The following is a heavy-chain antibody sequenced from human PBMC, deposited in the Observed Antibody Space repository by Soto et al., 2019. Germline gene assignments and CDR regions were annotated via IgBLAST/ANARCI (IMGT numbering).Heavy chain of an antibody. CDR3: ARVSYYHDSSGYGPFGP. CDR2: ISSSSSNT. V-gene: IGHV3-11*06. CDR1: GFTFSYYY. Sequence: GGSLRLSCAASGFTFSYYYMTWIRQAPGKGLEWVSYISSSSSNTNYADSVKGRFTISRDNAKNSLYLQMNSLRAEDTAVYYCARVSYYHDSSGYGPFGPWGQGTLVTVSS. D-gene: IGHD3-22*01. J-gene: IGHJ5*02.